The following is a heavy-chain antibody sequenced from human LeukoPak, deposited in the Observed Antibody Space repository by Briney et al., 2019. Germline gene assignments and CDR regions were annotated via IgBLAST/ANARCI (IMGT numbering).Heavy chain of an antibody. CDR2: IYYSGST. CDR3: ASSWGQQLYFQH. D-gene: IGHD6-13*01. CDR1: GGSISSSSYY. V-gene: IGHV4-39*01. J-gene: IGHJ1*01. Sequence: SETLSLTCTVSGGSISSSSYYWGWIRQPPGKGLEWIGSIYYSGSTYYNPSLKSRVTISVDTPKNQFSLKLSSVTAADTAVYYCASSWGQQLYFQHWGQGTLVTVSS.